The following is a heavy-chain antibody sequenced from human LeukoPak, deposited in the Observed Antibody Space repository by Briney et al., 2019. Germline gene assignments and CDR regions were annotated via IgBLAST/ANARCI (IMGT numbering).Heavy chain of an antibody. CDR3: AELGITMIGGV. D-gene: IGHD3-10*02. CDR1: EFTFSSYE. J-gene: IGHJ6*04. Sequence: PGGSLRLSCAASEFTFSSYERNWVRQAPGKGLEWVSYISSSGSTIYYADSVKGRFTISRDDAKNSLYLQMNSLRAEDTAVYYCAELGITMIGGVWGKGTTVTISS. V-gene: IGHV3-48*03. CDR2: ISSSGSTI.